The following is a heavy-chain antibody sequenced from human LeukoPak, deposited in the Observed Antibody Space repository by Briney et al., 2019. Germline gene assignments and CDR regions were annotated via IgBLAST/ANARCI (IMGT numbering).Heavy chain of an antibody. Sequence: NPSQTLSLTCAVSGGSISSGGYSWGWIRQPPGKGLEWIGYIYHSGSTYYNPSLKSRVTISVDRSKNQFSLKLSSVTAADTAVYYCARDFAHGWFDPWGQGTLVTVSS. CDR3: ARDFAHGWFDP. CDR2: IYHSGST. CDR1: GGSISSGGYS. J-gene: IGHJ5*02. V-gene: IGHV4-30-2*01. D-gene: IGHD3-3*01.